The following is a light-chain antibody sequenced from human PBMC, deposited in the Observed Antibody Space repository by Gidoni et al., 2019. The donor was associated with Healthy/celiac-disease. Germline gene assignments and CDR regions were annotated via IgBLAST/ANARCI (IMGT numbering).Light chain of an antibody. CDR2: WAS. Sequence: DIVMTQSPDSLAVSLGERATINCKSSQSVLYSSNNKNYLAWYQQKPGQPPKLLIYWASTRESGVPDRFSGSGSGTDVTLTVSSLQAEDVAVYYCQKYYSTPPGWTFGQGTKVEIK. V-gene: IGKV4-1*01. CDR3: QKYYSTPPGWT. CDR1: QSVLYSSNNKNY. J-gene: IGKJ1*01.